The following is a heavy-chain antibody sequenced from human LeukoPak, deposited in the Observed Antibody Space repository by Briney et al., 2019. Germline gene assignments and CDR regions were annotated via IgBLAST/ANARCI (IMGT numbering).Heavy chain of an antibody. V-gene: IGHV3-11*05. CDR1: GFVFSVFY. Sequence: PGGSPRLSCAGSGFVFSVFYTNWIPHTPGKGLEGLAYISSYGSYTTYGDSEKGRFVLSRDNAKNSVSLQVNSLRVEDTAVYFCASDQVSGVFDYWGGGGRVAVS. J-gene: IGHJ4*02. D-gene: IGHD5/OR15-5a*01. CDR3: ASDQVSGVFDY. CDR2: ISSYGSYT.